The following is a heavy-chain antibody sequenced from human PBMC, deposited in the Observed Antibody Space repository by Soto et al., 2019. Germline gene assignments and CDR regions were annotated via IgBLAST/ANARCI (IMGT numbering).Heavy chain of an antibody. CDR3: ARMLYYDFWSGYSSPVDY. D-gene: IGHD3-3*01. CDR2: ISGSGGST. J-gene: IGHJ4*02. CDR1: GFTFSSYA. Sequence: EVQLLESGGGLVQPGGSLRLSCAASGFTFSSYAMSWVHQAPGKGLEWVSAISGSGGSTYYADSVKGRFTISRDNSKNTLYLQMNRLRAEDTAVYYCARMLYYDFWSGYSSPVDYWGQGTLVTVSS. V-gene: IGHV3-23*01.